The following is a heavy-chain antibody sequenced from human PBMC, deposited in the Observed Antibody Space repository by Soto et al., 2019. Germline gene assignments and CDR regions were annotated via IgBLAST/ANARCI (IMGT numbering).Heavy chain of an antibody. V-gene: IGHV1-69*01. D-gene: IGHD5-18*01. CDR1: GGIFTNNA. J-gene: IGHJ6*02. CDR2: VIPLFDTA. CDR3: ATGGHNDGYNFYHGMDV. Sequence: QVQGVQSGAEVKKPGSSVKVSCKVSGGIFTNNAISWVRQSPGQGLEWLGGVIPLFDTAYYAQIFRGRLRISADGATTTAYMELSGLTSADTAVYFCATGGHNDGYNFYHGMDVWGQGNTVTVS.